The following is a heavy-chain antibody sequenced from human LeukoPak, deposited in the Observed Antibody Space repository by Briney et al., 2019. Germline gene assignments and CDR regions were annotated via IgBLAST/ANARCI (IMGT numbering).Heavy chain of an antibody. CDR3: ARINSSRWYDF. Sequence: GASVKVSCKASGYSLNAYYMHWVRQAPGQGLEWMGWINPNIGDTNYAQKFQGRVTMTRDTSISTAYMELSRLRFDDTAVYYCARINSSRWYDFWGQGTLVTVSS. CDR1: GYSLNAYY. V-gene: IGHV1-2*02. D-gene: IGHD6-13*01. J-gene: IGHJ4*02. CDR2: INPNIGDT.